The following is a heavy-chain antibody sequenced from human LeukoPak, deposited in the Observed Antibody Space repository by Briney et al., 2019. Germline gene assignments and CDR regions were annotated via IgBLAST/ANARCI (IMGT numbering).Heavy chain of an antibody. CDR3: ARARLDSSGRFGY. Sequence: SETLSLTCTVSGGSISSYYWSWIRQSPGKGLEWIGYTYYGGSTDYNPSLKSRVTISKDTSKTQFSLRLSSVTAADTAVYYRARARLDSSGRFGYWGQGTLVTVSS. V-gene: IGHV4-59*01. CDR1: GGSISSYY. CDR2: TYYGGST. J-gene: IGHJ4*02. D-gene: IGHD3-22*01.